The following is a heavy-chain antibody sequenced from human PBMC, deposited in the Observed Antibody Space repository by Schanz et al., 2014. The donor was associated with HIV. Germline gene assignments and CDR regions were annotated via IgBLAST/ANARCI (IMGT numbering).Heavy chain of an antibody. CDR3: ARVSGWSSFDY. CDR2: VNPESGNT. V-gene: IGHV1-8*01. D-gene: IGHD6-13*01. J-gene: IGHJ4*02. Sequence: QVQLVQSGAEVKNPGASVKVSCKASGYTFSSYDINWVRQATGQGLEWMGWVNPESGNTGMADKFLGRLSLTRFTSTGTAYMELDSLRSEDTALYYCARVSGWSSFDYWGQGTLVIVSS. CDR1: GYTFSSYD.